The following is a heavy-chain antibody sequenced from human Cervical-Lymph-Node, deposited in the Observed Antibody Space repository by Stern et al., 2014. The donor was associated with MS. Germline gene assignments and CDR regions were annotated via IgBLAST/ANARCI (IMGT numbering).Heavy chain of an antibody. CDR1: GGSMPDYY. Sequence: QVKLQESGPGLVRPSETLSLTCNVSGGSMPDYYWSWIRQPPGKGLEWIGYVYHTGSTSYNPSLKSRVTISIDTSKSQFALKVNSVTTADTAVYYCARGGRMASMFFWGQGTLVTVSS. V-gene: IGHV4-59*01. CDR3: ARGGRMASMFF. CDR2: VYHTGST. D-gene: IGHD5-24*01. J-gene: IGHJ4*02.